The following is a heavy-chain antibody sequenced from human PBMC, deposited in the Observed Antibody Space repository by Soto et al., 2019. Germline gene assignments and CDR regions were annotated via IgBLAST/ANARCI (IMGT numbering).Heavy chain of an antibody. J-gene: IGHJ4*02. D-gene: IGHD4-4*01. Sequence: GESLKISCKGSGYSFTSYWIGWVRQMPGKGLEWMGIIYPGDSDTRYSPSFQGQVTISADKSISTAYLQWSSLKASDTAMYYCARGIRTTVTSNYFDYWGQGTLVTVPS. V-gene: IGHV5-51*01. CDR1: GYSFTSYW. CDR2: IYPGDSDT. CDR3: ARGIRTTVTSNYFDY.